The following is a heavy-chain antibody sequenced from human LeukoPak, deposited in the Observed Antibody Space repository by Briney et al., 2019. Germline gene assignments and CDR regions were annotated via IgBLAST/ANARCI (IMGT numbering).Heavy chain of an antibody. CDR1: GFTFSSYW. CDR3: ARAPKYSSGWSSRGVDAFDI. CDR2: ITSHSSYI. D-gene: IGHD6-19*01. V-gene: IGHV3-21*04. Sequence: PGGSLRLSCAASGFTFSSYWMSWVRQAPGKGLEWVSSITSHSSYIYYADSVKGRFTISRDNAKNSVFLQMNSLRAEDTAVYYCARAPKYSSGWSSRGVDAFDIWGQGTMVTVSS. J-gene: IGHJ3*02.